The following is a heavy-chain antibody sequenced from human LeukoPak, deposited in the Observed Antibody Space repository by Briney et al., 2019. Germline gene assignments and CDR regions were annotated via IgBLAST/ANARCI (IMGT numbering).Heavy chain of an antibody. Sequence: GGSLRLSCAASGFTFSSYWMSWVRQAPGKGLEWVANIKQDGSEKYYVDSVKGRFTISRDNAKNSLYLQMNSLRDEDTAVYYCARDIAIVVVPAALQPPGFYGMDVWGQGTTVTVSS. V-gene: IGHV3-7*01. CDR3: ARDIAIVVVPAALQPPGFYGMDV. D-gene: IGHD2-2*01. J-gene: IGHJ6*02. CDR2: IKQDGSEK. CDR1: GFTFSSYW.